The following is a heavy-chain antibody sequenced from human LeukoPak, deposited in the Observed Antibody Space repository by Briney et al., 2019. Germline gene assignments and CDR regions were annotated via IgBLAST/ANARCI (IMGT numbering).Heavy chain of an antibody. CDR2: IKSKTDGGTT. CDR3: TTVSMLYCTNGVCLNPNVDY. Sequence: GGSLRLSCAASGFTFSNAWMSWVRQAPGKGLEWVGRIKSKTDGGTTDYAAPVKGRFTISRDDSKNTLYLQMNSLKTEDTAVYYCTTVSMLYCTNGVCLNPNVDYWGQGTPVTVSS. V-gene: IGHV3-15*01. D-gene: IGHD2-8*01. J-gene: IGHJ4*02. CDR1: GFTFSNAW.